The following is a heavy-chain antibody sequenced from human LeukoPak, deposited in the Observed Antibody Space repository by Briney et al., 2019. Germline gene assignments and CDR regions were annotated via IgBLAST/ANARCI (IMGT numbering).Heavy chain of an antibody. V-gene: IGHV1-69*05. CDR2: IIPIFGTA. CDR1: GDTFTSYD. Sequence: ASVKVSCKASGDTFTSYDINWVRQATGQGLEWMGGIIPIFGTANYAQKFQGRVTITTDESTSTAYMELSSLRSEDTAVYYCARGAERWLQNWFDPWGQGTLVTVSS. CDR3: ARGAERWLQNWFDP. D-gene: IGHD5-24*01. J-gene: IGHJ5*02.